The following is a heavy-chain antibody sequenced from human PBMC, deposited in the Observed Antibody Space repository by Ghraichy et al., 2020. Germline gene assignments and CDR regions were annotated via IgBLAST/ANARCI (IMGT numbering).Heavy chain of an antibody. CDR3: ARGGMIVQNDAFDI. J-gene: IGHJ3*02. Sequence: LTCAASGFTFSSYWMSWVRQAPGKGLEWVANIKQDGSEKYYVDSVKGRFTISRDNAKNSLYLQMNSLRAEDTAVYYCARGGMIVQNDAFDIWGQGTMVTVSS. CDR2: IKQDGSEK. D-gene: IGHD3-22*01. V-gene: IGHV3-7*01. CDR1: GFTFSSYW.